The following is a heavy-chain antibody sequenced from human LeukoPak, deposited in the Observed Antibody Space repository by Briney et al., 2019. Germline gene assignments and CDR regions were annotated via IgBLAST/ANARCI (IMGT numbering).Heavy chain of an antibody. J-gene: IGHJ4*02. CDR2: IYSGGST. D-gene: IGHD5-12*01. V-gene: IGHV3-53*01. CDR3: ARGATMGDY. CDR1: GFTVSSNY. Sequence: TGGSLRLSCAASGFTVSSNYMSWVRQAPGKGLEWVSIIYSGGSTFYADSVKGRFTISRDNAKNSLYLQMNSLRAEDTAVYYCARGATMGDYWGQGTLVTVSS.